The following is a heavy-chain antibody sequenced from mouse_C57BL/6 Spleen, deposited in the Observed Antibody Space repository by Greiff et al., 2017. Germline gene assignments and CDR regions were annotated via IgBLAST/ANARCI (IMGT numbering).Heavy chain of an antibody. Sequence: QVQLQQPGAELVKPGASVKMSCKASGYTFTSYWITWVKQRPGQGLEWIGDIYPGSGSTNYNEKFKSKATLTVDTSSSTAYMQLSSLTSEDSAVYYCARRGDYHRGGYFDYWGQGTTLTVSS. V-gene: IGHV1-55*01. CDR1: GYTFTSYW. D-gene: IGHD2-4*01. CDR2: IYPGSGST. J-gene: IGHJ2*01. CDR3: ARRGDYHRGGYFDY.